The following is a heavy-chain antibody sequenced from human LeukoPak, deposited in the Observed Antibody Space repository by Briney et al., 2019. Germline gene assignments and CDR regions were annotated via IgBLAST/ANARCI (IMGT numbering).Heavy chain of an antibody. CDR2: IWYDGSYK. J-gene: IGHJ4*02. CDR1: GFTFSNCG. D-gene: IGHD2-8*02. CDR3: AKDFYVGPVLARYFDY. V-gene: IGHV3-33*06. Sequence: GRSLRLSCAASGFTFSNCGMHWVRQAPGKGLEWVEVIWYDGSYKYYADSVKGRFTISRDNSKNTLYLQMNSLRAEDTAVYYCAKDFYVGPVLARYFDYWGQGTLVTVSS.